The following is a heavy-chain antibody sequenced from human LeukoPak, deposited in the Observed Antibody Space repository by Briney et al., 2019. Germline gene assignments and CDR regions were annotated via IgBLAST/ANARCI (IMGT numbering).Heavy chain of an antibody. J-gene: IGHJ4*02. CDR1: GFTYSSYG. CDR2: IWYDGSNK. D-gene: IGHD6-19*01. V-gene: IGHV3-33*01. CDR3: ARAVAVKTSFDY. Sequence: PGRSLRLSCAASGFTYSSYGMHWVRQAPGKGLEWVAVIWYDGSNKYYADSVKGRFTISRDNSKNTLYPQMNSLRAEDTAVYYCARAVAVKTSFDYWGQGTLVTVSS.